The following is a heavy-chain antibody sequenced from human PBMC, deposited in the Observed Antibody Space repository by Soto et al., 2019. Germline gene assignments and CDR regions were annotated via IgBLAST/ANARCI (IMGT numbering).Heavy chain of an antibody. CDR3: ARGNYYDSSGYYYGSNAFDI. D-gene: IGHD3-22*01. CDR1: GYTFTSYY. Sequence: QVQLVQSGAEVKKPGASVKVSCKASGYTFTSYYMHWVRQAPGQGLEWMGIINPSGGSTSYAQKFQCRVTMTRDTSTSTVYMELSSLRSEDTAVYYCARGNYYDSSGYYYGSNAFDIWGQGTMVTVSS. J-gene: IGHJ3*02. CDR2: INPSGGST. V-gene: IGHV1-46*01.